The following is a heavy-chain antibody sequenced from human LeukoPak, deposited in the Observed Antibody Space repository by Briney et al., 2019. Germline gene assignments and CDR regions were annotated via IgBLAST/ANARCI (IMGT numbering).Heavy chain of an antibody. Sequence: GSLRLSCAASGFTFRNCAMSWVRQAPGKGLEWVSGISGTGYNTYYAGSVKGRFTISRDNSKNTLYLQMNSLGAEDMAVYYCAKHVSGSLFYFDYWGQRTLVTVSS. CDR1: GFTFRNCA. V-gene: IGHV3-23*01. CDR2: ISGTGYNT. CDR3: AKHVSGSLFYFDY. J-gene: IGHJ4*02. D-gene: IGHD3-10*01.